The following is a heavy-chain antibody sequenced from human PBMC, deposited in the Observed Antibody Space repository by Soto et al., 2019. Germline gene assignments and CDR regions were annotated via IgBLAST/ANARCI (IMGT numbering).Heavy chain of an antibody. D-gene: IGHD3-22*01. CDR1: GVSISGSRYY. Sequence: PSETLSLTCTVSGVSISGSRYYWGWIRQPPGRGLEWIGYIYYSGSTYYNPSLKSRVTISVDTSKNQFSLKLSSVTAADTAVYYCARDYYDSSGYYYMYYFDYWGQGTLVTVSS. CDR2: IYYSGST. CDR3: ARDYYDSSGYYYMYYFDY. J-gene: IGHJ4*02. V-gene: IGHV4-31*03.